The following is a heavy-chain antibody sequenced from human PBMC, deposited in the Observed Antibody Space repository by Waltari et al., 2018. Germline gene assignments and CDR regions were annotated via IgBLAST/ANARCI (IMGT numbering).Heavy chain of an antibody. CDR2: IYYSGST. J-gene: IGHJ4*02. Sequence: QVQLQESGPGLVKPSETLSLTCTVSGGSISSYYWSWLRQPPGKGLEWIGFIYYSGSTNYNPSLKSRVTISVDTSKNQFSLKLSSVTAADTAVYYCAARLRVYGLGSYSVDYWGQGTLVTVSS. CDR1: GGSISSYY. D-gene: IGHD3-10*01. CDR3: AARLRVYGLGSYSVDY. V-gene: IGHV4-59*01.